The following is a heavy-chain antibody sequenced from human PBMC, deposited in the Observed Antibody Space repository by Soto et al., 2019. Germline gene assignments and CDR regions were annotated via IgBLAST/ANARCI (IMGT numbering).Heavy chain of an antibody. CDR3: ARRGVVGATHRNWFDP. V-gene: IGHV3-7*02. CDR2: IKQDGSEK. CDR1: GFTFGNYW. D-gene: IGHD1-26*01. Sequence: PGGSLRLSCIGSGFTFGNYWMSWVRQAPGKGLEWVANIKQDGSEKYYVDSVKGRFTISRDNAKNSLYLQMNSLRAEDTAVYYCARRGVVGATHRNWFDPWGQGTLVTVSS. J-gene: IGHJ5*02.